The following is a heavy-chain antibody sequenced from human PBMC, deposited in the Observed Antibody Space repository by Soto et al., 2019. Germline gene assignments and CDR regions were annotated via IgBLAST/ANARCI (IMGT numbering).Heavy chain of an antibody. CDR2: INHSGST. D-gene: IGHD3-22*01. V-gene: IGHV4-34*01. J-gene: IGHJ6*02. Sequence: QVQLQQWGAGLLKPSETLSLSCAVYGGSFSGYYWSWIRQPPGKGLEWIGEINHSGSTNYNPSLKSRVTISVDTSKNQFSLKLSSVTAADTAVYYCARGFTLTYYYDSPRMDVWGQGTTVTVSS. CDR1: GGSFSGYY. CDR3: ARGFTLTYYYDSPRMDV.